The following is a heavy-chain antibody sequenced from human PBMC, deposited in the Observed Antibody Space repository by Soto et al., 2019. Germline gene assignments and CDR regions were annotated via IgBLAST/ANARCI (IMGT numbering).Heavy chain of an antibody. CDR1: GGTFSSYA. D-gene: IGHD4-17*01. Sequence: ASVKVSCKASGGTFSSYAISWVRQAPGQGLEWMGGIIPIFGTANYAQKFQGRVTITADESTSTAYMELSSLRSEDTAVYYCARVGGGYGDYVSYYYGMDVWGQGTTVTVSS. J-gene: IGHJ6*02. CDR3: ARVGGGYGDYVSYYYGMDV. CDR2: IIPIFGTA. V-gene: IGHV1-69*13.